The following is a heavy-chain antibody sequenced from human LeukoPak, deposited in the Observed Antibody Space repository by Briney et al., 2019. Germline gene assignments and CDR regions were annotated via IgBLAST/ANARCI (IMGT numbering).Heavy chain of an antibody. D-gene: IGHD6-13*01. J-gene: IGHJ6*03. CDR2: INHSGST. CDR1: GGSFSGYY. V-gene: IGHV4-34*01. CDR3: ARGVAAAGPDYYYYYMDV. Sequence: PSETLSLTCAVYGGSFSGYYWSWIRQPPGKGLEWIGEINHSGSTNYNPSLKIRVTISVDTSKNQFSLKLSSVTAADTAVCYCARGVAAAGPDYYYYYMDVWGKGTTVTVSS.